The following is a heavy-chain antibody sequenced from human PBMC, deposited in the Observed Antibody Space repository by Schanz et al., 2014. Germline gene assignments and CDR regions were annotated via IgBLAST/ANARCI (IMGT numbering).Heavy chain of an antibody. CDR3: AKVAPAATYLDS. D-gene: IGHD2-2*01. CDR2: ISGSSIHK. CDR1: GFPFSSYA. V-gene: IGHV3-21*05. Sequence: VQLVESGGGVVQPGGSLRLSCAASGFPFSSYALHWVRQAPEKGLEWVSHISGSSIHKNYADSVKGRFTISRDNAKNSLFLQMNSLSAEDTAVYYCAKVAPAATYLDSWGLGTLVIVSS. J-gene: IGHJ4*02.